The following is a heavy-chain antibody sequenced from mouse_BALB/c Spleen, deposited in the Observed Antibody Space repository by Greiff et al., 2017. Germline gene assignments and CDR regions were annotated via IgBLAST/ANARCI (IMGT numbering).Heavy chain of an antibody. CDR1: GYTFTDYY. CDR3: ARFLYYGNYGFAY. CDR2: IYPGSGNT. V-gene: IGHV1-84*02. J-gene: IGHJ3*01. D-gene: IGHD2-1*01. Sequence: QVQLKESGPELVKPGASVKISCKASGYTFTDYYINWVKQKPGQGLEWIGWIYPGSGNTKYNEKFKGKATLTVDTSSSTAYMQLSSLTSEDTAVYFCARFLYYGNYGFAYWGQGTLVTVSA.